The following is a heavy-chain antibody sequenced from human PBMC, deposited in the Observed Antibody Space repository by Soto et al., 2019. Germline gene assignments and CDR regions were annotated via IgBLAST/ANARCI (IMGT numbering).Heavy chain of an antibody. CDR1: GGSVSSGDYY. J-gene: IGHJ3*02. CDR3: DRGVVQVATTFDAFDI. Sequence: PSETLSLTCTVSGGSVSSGDYYWSWIRQPPGKGLEWIGYIYYSGSTYYNPSLKSRVFMSIDTSKNQFFLKLTSLTAADTAVYYCDRGVVQVATTFDAFDIWGQGTMVTVS. V-gene: IGHV4-30-4*08. CDR2: IYYSGST. D-gene: IGHD5-12*01.